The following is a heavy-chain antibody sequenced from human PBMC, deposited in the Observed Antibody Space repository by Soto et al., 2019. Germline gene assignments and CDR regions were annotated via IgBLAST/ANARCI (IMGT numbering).Heavy chain of an antibody. V-gene: IGHV1-8*01. CDR3: ARADGVVAATDYYYYMDV. CDR2: MNPNSGNT. J-gene: IGHJ6*03. D-gene: IGHD2-15*01. Sequence: QVQLVQSGAEVKKPGASVKVSCKASGYTFTSYDINWVRQATGQGLEWMGWMNPNSGNTGYAQKFQGRVTMTRNTSISTAYMELSSLRSEDTAVYYCARADGVVAATDYYYYMDVWGKGTTVTVSS. CDR1: GYTFTSYD.